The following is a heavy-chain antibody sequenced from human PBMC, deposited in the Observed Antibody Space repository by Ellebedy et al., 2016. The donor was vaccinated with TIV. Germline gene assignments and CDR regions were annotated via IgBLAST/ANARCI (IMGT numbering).Heavy chain of an antibody. J-gene: IGHJ6*02. CDR2: INSDGSIT. Sequence: GESLKISCAASGFTFSSYWMHWVRQAPGKGLVWVSRINSDGSITNYADSVKGRFTISRDNAKNSLYLQMNSLRAEDTAVYYCARDFGELPYYYYYGMDVWGQGTTVTVSS. CDR1: GFTFSSYW. V-gene: IGHV3-74*01. CDR3: ARDFGELPYYYYYGMDV. D-gene: IGHD1-26*01.